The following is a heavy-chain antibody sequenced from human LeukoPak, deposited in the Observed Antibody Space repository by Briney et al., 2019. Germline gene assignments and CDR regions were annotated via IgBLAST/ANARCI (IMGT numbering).Heavy chain of an antibody. CDR2: IKSKTSGGTA. V-gene: IGHV3-15*01. CDR3: TGDFWTGDY. J-gene: IGHJ4*02. Sequence: GGSLRLSCAASGFTFSNAWVSWVRQAPGKGMEWVGRIKSKTSGGTADYAAPVKGRFTISRDDSKNTLYLQMNSLKTEDTAVYYCTGDFWTGDYWGQGTLVTVSS. CDR1: GFTFSNAW. D-gene: IGHD3/OR15-3a*01.